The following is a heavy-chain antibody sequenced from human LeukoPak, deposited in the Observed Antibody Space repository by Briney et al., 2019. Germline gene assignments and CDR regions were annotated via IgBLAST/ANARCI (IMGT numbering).Heavy chain of an antibody. V-gene: IGHV4-39*01. J-gene: IGHJ4*02. CDR3: ARHVAGLDY. CDR2: IYYSGNT. CDR1: GGSISSSSYY. Sequence: PSETLSLTCTVSGGSISSSSYYWGWIRQPPGKGLEWIGSIYYSGNTYYNPSLKSRVTISVDTSKNQFSLKLSSVTAADTAVYYCARHVAGLDYWGQGTLVTVSS.